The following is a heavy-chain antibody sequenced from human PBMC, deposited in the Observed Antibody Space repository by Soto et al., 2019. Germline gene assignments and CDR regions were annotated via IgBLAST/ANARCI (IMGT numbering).Heavy chain of an antibody. V-gene: IGHV3-53*01. Sequence: EVQLVESGGGLIQPGGSPRLSCAASGFTVSSNYMSWVRQAPGKGLEWVSVIYSGGSTYYADSVKGRFTISRDNSKNTLYLQMNSLRAEDTAVYYCAREAVSGIATYYYGMDVWGQGTTVTVSS. D-gene: IGHD6-13*01. CDR2: IYSGGST. CDR3: AREAVSGIATYYYGMDV. CDR1: GFTVSSNY. J-gene: IGHJ6*02.